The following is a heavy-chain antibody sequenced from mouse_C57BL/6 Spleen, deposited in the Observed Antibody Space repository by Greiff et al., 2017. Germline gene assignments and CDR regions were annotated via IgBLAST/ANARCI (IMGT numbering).Heavy chain of an antibody. CDR2: ISYDGSN. V-gene: IGHV3-6*01. D-gene: IGHD1-1*01. Sequence: DVKLQESGPGLVKPSQSLSLTCSVTGYSITSGYYWNWIRQFPGNKLEWMGYISYDGSNNYNPSLKNRISITRDTSKNQFFLKLNSVTTEDTATYYCARDYYGSSYEGYWGQGTTLTVSS. J-gene: IGHJ2*01. CDR3: ARDYYGSSYEGY. CDR1: GYSITSGYY.